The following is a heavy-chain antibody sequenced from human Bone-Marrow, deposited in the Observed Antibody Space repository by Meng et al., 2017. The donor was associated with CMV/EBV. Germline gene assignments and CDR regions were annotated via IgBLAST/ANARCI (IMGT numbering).Heavy chain of an antibody. CDR3: ARVRFLEWLLSEYYFDY. CDR2: IYYSGST. Sequence: GGSISSSYWSWIRQPPGKGLEWIGYIYYSGSTNYNPSLKSRVTISVDTSKNQFSLKLSSVTAADTAVYYCARVRFLEWLLSEYYFDYWGQGTLVTVSS. J-gene: IGHJ4*02. V-gene: IGHV4-59*01. CDR1: GGSISSSY. D-gene: IGHD3-3*01.